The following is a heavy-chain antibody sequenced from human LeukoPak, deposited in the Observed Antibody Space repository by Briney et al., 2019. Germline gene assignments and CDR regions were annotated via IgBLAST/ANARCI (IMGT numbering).Heavy chain of an antibody. CDR1: GFTVSTNY. D-gene: IGHD3-16*01. J-gene: IGHJ3*02. V-gene: IGHV3-48*01. CDR3: AKVKGEVIGAFDI. Sequence: PGGSLRLSCAASGFTVSTNYMSWVRQAPGKGLEWVSYISSSSSTIYYADSVKGRFTISRDNAKNSLYLQMNSLRAEDTAVYYCAKVKGEVIGAFDIWGQGTMVTVSS. CDR2: ISSSSSTI.